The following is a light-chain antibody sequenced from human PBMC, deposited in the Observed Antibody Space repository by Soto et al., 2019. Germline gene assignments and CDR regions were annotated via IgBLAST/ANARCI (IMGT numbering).Light chain of an antibody. V-gene: IGLV2-14*01. CDR3: TSYTTTNTPYV. CDR1: SSDVGGYDY. Sequence: QSVLTQPPSASGSPGQSVTISCTGTSSDVGGYDYVSWYQQHPGKAPKLMISEVTVRPSGVSHRFSGCKSGNSASLTISGLQAEDEADYYCTSYTTTNTPYVFGSGTKVTVL. J-gene: IGLJ1*01. CDR2: EVT.